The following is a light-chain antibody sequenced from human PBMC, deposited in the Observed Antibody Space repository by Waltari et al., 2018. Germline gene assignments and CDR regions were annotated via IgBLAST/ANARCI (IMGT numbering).Light chain of an antibody. CDR2: KAS. Sequence: EIQMTHSPSSLSASVGDRLSSTCRASEGISSWLAWYQQKPGRAPRLLIFKASSLQSGVPSRFSGSGSGTAFTLTISGLQPEDFATYYCQHYNSPPYNFGQGTKVEI. CDR1: EGISSW. V-gene: IGKV1-5*03. J-gene: IGKJ2*01. CDR3: QHYNSPPYN.